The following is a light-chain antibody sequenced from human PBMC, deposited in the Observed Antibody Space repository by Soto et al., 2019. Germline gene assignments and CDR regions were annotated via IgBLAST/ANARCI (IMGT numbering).Light chain of an antibody. Sequence: DIQMTQSPSSLSASVGDRVTITCRASQSISSYLNWYQQKPVKAPKLLIYAASSLQSGVPSRFSGSGSGTDFTLTISSLQPEDFATYYCQQSYSTPRTFGQGTKVDTK. CDR3: QQSYSTPRT. CDR1: QSISSY. J-gene: IGKJ1*01. V-gene: IGKV1-39*01. CDR2: AAS.